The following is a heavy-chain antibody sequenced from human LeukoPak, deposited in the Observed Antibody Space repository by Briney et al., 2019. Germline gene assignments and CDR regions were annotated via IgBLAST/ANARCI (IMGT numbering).Heavy chain of an antibody. V-gene: IGHV1-2*02. D-gene: IGHD1-26*01. CDR2: ISPNSGGT. CDR3: AGGIGRYSSSFFDY. J-gene: IGHJ4*02. Sequence: ASVKVSCKTSGYTFTDYYIHWVRQAPGQGLEWMGWISPNSGGTNYAQKFQGRVTMTGDTSISTAYMELSRLRSDDTAVYYCAGGIGRYSSSFFDYWGQGTLVTVSS. CDR1: GYTFTDYY.